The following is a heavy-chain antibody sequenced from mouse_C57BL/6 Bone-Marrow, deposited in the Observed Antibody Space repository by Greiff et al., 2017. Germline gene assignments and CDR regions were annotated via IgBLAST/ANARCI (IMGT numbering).Heavy chain of an antibody. CDR2: IDPETGGT. CDR3: TREGDFDY. Sequence: VKLQESGAELVRPGASVTLSCKASGYTFTDYEMHWVKQTPVHGLEWIGAIDPETGGTAYNQKFKGKAILTADKSSSTAYMELRSLTSEDSAVYYCTREGDFDYWGQGTTLTVSS. CDR1: GYTFTDYE. J-gene: IGHJ2*01. V-gene: IGHV1-15*01.